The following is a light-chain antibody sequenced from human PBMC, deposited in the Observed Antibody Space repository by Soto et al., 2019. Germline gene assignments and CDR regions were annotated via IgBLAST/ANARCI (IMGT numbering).Light chain of an antibody. J-gene: IGKJ3*01. CDR1: QGISSY. V-gene: IGKV1-8*01. Sequence: AIRMTQSPSSFSASTVDRFTITFRASQGISSYLAWYQQKPGKAPKLLIYAASTLQSGVPSRFSGSGSGTDFTLTISCLQSEDFATYYCQQYYSYLTFGPGTKVDIK. CDR2: AAS. CDR3: QQYYSYLT.